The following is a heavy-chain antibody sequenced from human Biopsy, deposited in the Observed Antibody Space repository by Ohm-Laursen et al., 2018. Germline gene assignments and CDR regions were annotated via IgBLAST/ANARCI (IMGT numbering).Heavy chain of an antibody. CDR1: GGPIDSYY. J-gene: IGHJ2*01. CDR2: IYFTGRT. V-gene: IGHV4-59*12. CDR3: ASAGYNPDWNFDL. D-gene: IGHD5-24*01. Sequence: VTLSLTCTVSGGPIDSYYWSWIRQPPGKALEWIGYIYFTGRTSYNPSLKSRATMSVNTSKKQFSLRQSSVTAADTAVYYCASAGYNPDWNFDLWGRGTRVTVSS.